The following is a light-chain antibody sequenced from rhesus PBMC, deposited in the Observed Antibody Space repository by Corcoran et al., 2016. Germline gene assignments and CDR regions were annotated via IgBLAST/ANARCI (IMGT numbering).Light chain of an antibody. CDR2: YVN. CDR1: QGISSY. J-gene: IGKJ2*01. Sequence: DIQMTQSPSSLSASVGDRVTITCRASQGISSYLNWYQQKPGKAPKLLIYYVNSLESGVPSRFSGRGSGTEFTLTISSLQPEDCGTYYCQQYKTLPYSFGQGTKVEI. V-gene: IGKV1-32*01. CDR3: QQYKTLPYS.